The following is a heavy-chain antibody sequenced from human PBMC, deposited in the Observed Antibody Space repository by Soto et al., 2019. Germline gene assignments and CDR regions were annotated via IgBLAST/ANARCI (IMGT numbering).Heavy chain of an antibody. D-gene: IGHD6-19*01. CDR1: GLSLSTRTMC. CDR3: ARMSGHLSGWKYGMDV. CDR2: IDWDDEK. Sequence: SGPTPVNPKHTLTLTGRFSGLSLSTRTMCVNWIRQPPGKALEWLARIDWDDEKYYSTSLKTRLTISKDTSKNQVVLTMTNMDPVDTATYYWARMSGHLSGWKYGMDVWGQGITDTVS. J-gene: IGHJ6*02. V-gene: IGHV2-70*11.